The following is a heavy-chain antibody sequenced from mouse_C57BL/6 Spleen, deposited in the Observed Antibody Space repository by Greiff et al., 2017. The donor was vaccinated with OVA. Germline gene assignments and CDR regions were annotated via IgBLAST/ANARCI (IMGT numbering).Heavy chain of an antibody. Sequence: VQLQQSGPELVKPGASVKISCKASGYSFTDYNMNWVKQSNGKSLEWIGVLNPNYGTTSYNQKFKGKATLTVDQSSSTAYMQLNSLTSEDSAVYYCADGYDGGNYAMDYWGQGTSVTVSS. V-gene: IGHV1-39*01. J-gene: IGHJ4*01. CDR2: LNPNYGTT. CDR1: GYSFTDYN. CDR3: ADGYDGGNYAMDY. D-gene: IGHD2-2*01.